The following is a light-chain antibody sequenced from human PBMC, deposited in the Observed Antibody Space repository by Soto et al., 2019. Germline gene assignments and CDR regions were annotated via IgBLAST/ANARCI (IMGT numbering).Light chain of an antibody. CDR1: SSDVGGYNY. CDR3: SSYRSSSTLYV. J-gene: IGLJ1*01. V-gene: IGLV2-14*01. CDR2: DVN. Sequence: ALTQPASVSGSPGQSITIYCTGTSSDVGGYNYVSWYQQHPGKAPKLMIYDVNNRPSGVSNRFSGSKSGNTASLTISGLQAEDEADYYCSSYRSSSTLYVFGTGTKVTVL.